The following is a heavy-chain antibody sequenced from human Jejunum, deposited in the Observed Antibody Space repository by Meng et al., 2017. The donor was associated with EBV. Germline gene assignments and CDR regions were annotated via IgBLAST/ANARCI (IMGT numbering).Heavy chain of an antibody. V-gene: IGHV1-18*01. CDR2: ITVYNGNT. CDR3: ARDSSGYNANDKVSDY. J-gene: IGHJ4*01. D-gene: IGHD5-12*01. CDR1: GYTFTRYG. Sequence: QVQLVQSGVEVKKPGASVKVSCKTSGYTFTRYGISWVRQAPGHGPEWMGWITVYNGNTNYAPRLQGRVTMTTDLSTSTAYTELRSLRSDDTAVYYCARDSSGYNANDKVSDYWGQGTLVTVSS.